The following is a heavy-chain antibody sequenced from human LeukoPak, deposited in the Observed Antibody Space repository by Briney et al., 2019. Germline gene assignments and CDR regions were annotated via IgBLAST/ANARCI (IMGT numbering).Heavy chain of an antibody. Sequence: GGSLRLSCAASGFTFSYYAMNWVRQAPGKGLEWVANIKEDGSDKYYVDSVKGRFTISRDNSKNTLYLQMNSLRAEDTAVYYCARDKWGISSSSELYFDYWGQGTLVTVSS. CDR2: IKEDGSDK. V-gene: IGHV3-7*01. CDR3: ARDKWGISSSSELYFDY. CDR1: GFTFSYYA. J-gene: IGHJ4*02. D-gene: IGHD6-6*01.